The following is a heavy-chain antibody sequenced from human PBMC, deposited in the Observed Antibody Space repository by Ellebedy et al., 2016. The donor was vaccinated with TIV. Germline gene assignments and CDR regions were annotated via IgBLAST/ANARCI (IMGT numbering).Heavy chain of an antibody. Sequence: PGGSLRLSCAASGFTFDDYGMSWVRQAPGKGLEWVSVIYSGGSKYYADSVKGRFTISRDNSKNTLYLQMNSLSAEDTAVYYCARDAPDYGDYRNPWGQGTLVTVSS. J-gene: IGHJ5*02. CDR3: ARDAPDYGDYRNP. V-gene: IGHV3-66*01. CDR1: GFTFDDYG. D-gene: IGHD4-17*01. CDR2: IYSGGSK.